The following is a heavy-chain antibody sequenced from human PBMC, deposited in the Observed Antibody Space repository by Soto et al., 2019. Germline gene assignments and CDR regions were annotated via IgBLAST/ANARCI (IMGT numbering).Heavy chain of an antibody. CDR1: GFTFSSYE. Sequence: VGSLRLSCAASGFTFSSYEMNWVRQAPGKGLEWVSYISSSGSTIYYADSVKGRFTISRDNAKNSLYLQMNSLRAEDTAVYYCARDISVAGNDAFDIWGQGTMVTVSS. J-gene: IGHJ3*02. CDR3: ARDISVAGNDAFDI. CDR2: ISSSGSTI. D-gene: IGHD6-19*01. V-gene: IGHV3-48*03.